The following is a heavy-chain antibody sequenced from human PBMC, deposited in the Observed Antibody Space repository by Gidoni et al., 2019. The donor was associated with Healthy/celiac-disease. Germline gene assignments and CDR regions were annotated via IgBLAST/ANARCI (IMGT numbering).Heavy chain of an antibody. CDR1: GFTFSSYA. J-gene: IGHJ3*02. D-gene: IGHD3-9*01. CDR3: AKAYREPLRYFDWLPDDAFDI. CDR2: ISGSGGST. Sequence: EVQLLESGGGLVQPGGSLRVSCAAAGFTFSSYAMSWVRQAPGKGLEWVSAISGSGGSTYYADSVKGRFTISRDNSKNTLYLQMNSLRAEDTAVYYCAKAYREPLRYFDWLPDDAFDIWGQGTMVTVSS. V-gene: IGHV3-23*01.